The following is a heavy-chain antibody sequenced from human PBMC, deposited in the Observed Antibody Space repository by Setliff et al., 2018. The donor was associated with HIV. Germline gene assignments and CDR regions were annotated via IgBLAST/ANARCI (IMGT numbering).Heavy chain of an antibody. CDR2: IIRIFGST. CDR1: GGTFRNYA. Sequence: ASVKVSCKASGGTFRNYAISWVRQAPGQGLEWMGGIIRIFGSTKYAQKFLDRVTITADESTNTVEMELSSLTSEDTAVYYCARDDHYRTTWPGNYWGQGTLVTVSS. D-gene: IGHD1-7*01. CDR3: ARDDHYRTTWPGNY. J-gene: IGHJ4*02. V-gene: IGHV1-69*13.